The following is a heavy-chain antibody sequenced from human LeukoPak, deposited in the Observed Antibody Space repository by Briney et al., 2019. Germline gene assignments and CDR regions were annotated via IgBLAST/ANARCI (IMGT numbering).Heavy chain of an antibody. CDR3: ARAEPLVATIFDY. D-gene: IGHD5-12*01. J-gene: IGHJ4*02. V-gene: IGHV4-30-4*01. CDR2: IYFTGTT. Sequence: SQPLSLTCTVSGDSISSGDYYWTWIRQPPGKGLEWIGYIYFTGTTYYNPSLKSRVTISVDTSKNQFYLNLSSVTAADTAVYYCARAEPLVATIFDYWGQGTLVTVSS. CDR1: GDSISSGDYY.